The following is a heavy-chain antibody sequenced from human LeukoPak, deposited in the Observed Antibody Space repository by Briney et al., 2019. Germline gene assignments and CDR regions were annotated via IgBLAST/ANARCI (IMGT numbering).Heavy chain of an antibody. CDR2: IWYDGSNQ. CDR1: GFTFRSYG. CDR3: VRDRFLQGWFDP. V-gene: IGHV3-33*01. D-gene: IGHD2/OR15-2a*01. J-gene: IGHJ5*02. Sequence: GRSLRLSCAASGFTFRSYGIHWVRQAPGKGLEWVAVIWYDGSNQYYADSVKGRFTISRDNSKNTLYLQMTSLRAEDTAVYYCVRDRFLQGWFDPWGQGTLVTVSS.